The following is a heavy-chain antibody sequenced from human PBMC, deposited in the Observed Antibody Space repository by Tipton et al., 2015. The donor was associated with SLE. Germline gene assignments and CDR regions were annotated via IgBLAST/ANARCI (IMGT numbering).Heavy chain of an antibody. CDR1: GGSISNYY. D-gene: IGHD4-23*01. CDR3: ARTPGGNWFHYYGMDV. J-gene: IGHJ6*02. CDR2: IYYSGSA. V-gene: IGHV4-59*01. Sequence: TLSLTCTVSGGSISNYYWTWIRQPPGKRLEWIGYIYYSGSADYNPSLKSRVTISVDTSKNQFSQKLSSVTAADTAVYYCARTPGGNWFHYYGMDVWGQGTTVTVSS.